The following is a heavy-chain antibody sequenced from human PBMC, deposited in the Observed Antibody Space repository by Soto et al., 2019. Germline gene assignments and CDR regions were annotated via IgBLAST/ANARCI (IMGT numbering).Heavy chain of an antibody. V-gene: IGHV3-23*01. D-gene: IGHD2-8*01. CDR1: GFTLSSYA. Sequence: GGSLRLSCAASGFTLSSYAMSWVRQAPGKGLEWVSGISASGGSTYYADSVKGRFTISRDSSKNTLYLQMISLSAEDTAVYHCARDRALMGRFDYCGQGTLVTVSS. J-gene: IGHJ4*02. CDR3: ARDRALMGRFDY. CDR2: ISASGGST.